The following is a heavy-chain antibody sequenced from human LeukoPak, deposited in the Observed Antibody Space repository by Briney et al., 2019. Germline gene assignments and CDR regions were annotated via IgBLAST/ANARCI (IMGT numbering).Heavy chain of an antibody. CDR1: GYTFTGYY. D-gene: IGHD3-10*01. J-gene: IGHJ4*02. CDR3: ARVSRHGSGSLGY. V-gene: IGHV1-2*02. Sequence: ASVKVSCEASGYTFTGYYMHWVRQAPGQGLEWMGWINPNSGGTNYAQKFQGRVTMTRDTSISTAYMELSRLRSDDTAVYYCARVSRHGSGSLGYWGQGTLVTVSS. CDR2: INPNSGGT.